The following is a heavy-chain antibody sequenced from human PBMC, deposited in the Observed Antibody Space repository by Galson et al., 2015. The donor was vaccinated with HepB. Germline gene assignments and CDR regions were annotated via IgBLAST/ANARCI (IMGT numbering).Heavy chain of an antibody. J-gene: IGHJ4*02. CDR1: GFTFSSYS. CDR2: ISSSSSTI. CDR3: ARDTDRKIFGVVIPNRGAYFDY. V-gene: IGHV3-48*01. Sequence: SLRLSCAASGFTFSSYSMNWVRQAPGKGLEWVSYISSSSSTIYYADSVKGRFTISRDNAKNSLYLQMNSLRAEDTAVYYCARDTDRKIFGVVIPNRGAYFDYWGQGTLVTVSS. D-gene: IGHD3-3*01.